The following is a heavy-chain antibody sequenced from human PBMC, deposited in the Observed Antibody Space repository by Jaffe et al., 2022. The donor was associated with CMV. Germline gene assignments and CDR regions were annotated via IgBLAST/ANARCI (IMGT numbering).Heavy chain of an antibody. CDR3: TRELRMTHYYYYYMDV. CDR2: IRSKAYGGTT. V-gene: IGHV3-49*04. D-gene: IGHD2-21*02. J-gene: IGHJ6*03. Sequence: EVQLVESGGGLVQPGRSLRLSCTASGFTFGDYAMSWVRQAPGKGLEWVGFIRSKAYGGTTEYAASVKGRFTISRDDSKSIAYLQMNSLKTEDTAVYYCTRELRMTHYYYYYMDVWGKGTTVTVSS. CDR1: GFTFGDYA.